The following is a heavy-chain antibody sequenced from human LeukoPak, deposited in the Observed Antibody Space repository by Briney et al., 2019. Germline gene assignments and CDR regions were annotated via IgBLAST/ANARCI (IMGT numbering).Heavy chain of an antibody. CDR3: ARGAARQWLVE. J-gene: IGHJ4*02. V-gene: IGHV3-30-3*01. Sequence: GRSLRLSCSASGFTFSSYAMHWVRQAPGKGLEWVAIISYDGSTTHYSNSVKGRSTISRDNSRNTVYLQMNTLRPEDMAVYYCARGAARQWLVEWGQGTLVTVSS. D-gene: IGHD6-19*01. CDR2: ISYDGSTT. CDR1: GFTFSSYA.